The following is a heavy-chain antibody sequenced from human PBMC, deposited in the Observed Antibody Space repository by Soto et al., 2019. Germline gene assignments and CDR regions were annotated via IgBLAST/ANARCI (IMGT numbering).Heavy chain of an antibody. CDR3: ARGGEFDSFDY. CDR2: INHLETT. V-gene: IGHV4-30-2*01. D-gene: IGHD3-10*01. CDR1: GASITYGAYS. J-gene: IGHJ4*02. Sequence: QLQLHMSGSGLVKPSQTLSLTCTVSGASITYGAYSWSWIRQTPGKGLEWIGYINHLETTFYNPSFESRLTLSIDRTKNQFSLNLKSMSAADRAVYFCARGGEFDSFDYWGQGILVTVSS.